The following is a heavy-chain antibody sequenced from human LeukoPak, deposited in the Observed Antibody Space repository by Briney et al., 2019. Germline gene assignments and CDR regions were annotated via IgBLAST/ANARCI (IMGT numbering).Heavy chain of an antibody. Sequence: PGGSLRLSCAASGFTFSSYDMHWVRQATGKGLEWVSAIGTAGDTYYPGSVKGRFTISRENAMNSLYLQMNSLRAGDTAVYYCARSRRYCSSTSCYAGAFDIWGQGTMVTVSS. CDR3: ARSRRYCSSTSCYAGAFDI. D-gene: IGHD2-2*01. CDR2: IGTAGDT. CDR1: GFTFSSYD. J-gene: IGHJ3*02. V-gene: IGHV3-13*01.